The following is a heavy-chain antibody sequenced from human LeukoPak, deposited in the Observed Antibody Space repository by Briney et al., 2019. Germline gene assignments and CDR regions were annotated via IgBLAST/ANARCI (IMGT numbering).Heavy chain of an antibody. CDR1: GGSISNDY. V-gene: IGHV4-59*01. D-gene: IGHD1-1*01. Sequence: PSETLSLTCSVSGGSISNDYWSWIRLPPGKGLEWIGYTYYSGSANYNPSLSNRVTISVDTSKNQFSLRLSSVTAADTAVYYCARDRTGNNWFDPWGQGTLVTVSS. CDR2: TYYSGSA. J-gene: IGHJ5*01. CDR3: ARDRTGNNWFDP.